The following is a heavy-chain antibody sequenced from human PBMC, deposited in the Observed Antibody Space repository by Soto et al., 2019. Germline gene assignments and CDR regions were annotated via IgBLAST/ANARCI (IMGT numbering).Heavy chain of an antibody. CDR2: IYWDDDK. J-gene: IGHJ4*02. D-gene: IGHD1-1*01. Sequence: SGPTLVNPTQTLTLACTFSGFSLSSSGVGVGWIRQPPGKALEQLALIYWDDDKRYSPSLKSRLTITKDTSKNQVVLTITNMDPVDTSTYYCSHGAVLQGNWDGGYIDFRGQGAQGTGSS. V-gene: IGHV2-5*02. CDR3: SHGAVLQGNWDGGYIDF. CDR1: GFSLSSSGVG.